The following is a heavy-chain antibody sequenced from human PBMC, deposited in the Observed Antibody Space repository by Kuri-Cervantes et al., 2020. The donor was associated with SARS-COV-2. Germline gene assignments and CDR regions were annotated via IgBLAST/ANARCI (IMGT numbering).Heavy chain of an antibody. J-gene: IGHJ4*02. CDR3: AREGIVVVIGAYFDY. D-gene: IGHD3-22*01. V-gene: IGHV1-8*01. CDR2: MNPNSGNT. Sequence: ASVKVSCKASGYTFTSYDINWVRQATGQGLEWMGWMNPNSGNTGYAQKFQGRVTMTRDTSTSTVYMELSSLRSEDTAVYYCAREGIVVVIGAYFDYWGQGTLVTVSS. CDR1: GYTFTSYD.